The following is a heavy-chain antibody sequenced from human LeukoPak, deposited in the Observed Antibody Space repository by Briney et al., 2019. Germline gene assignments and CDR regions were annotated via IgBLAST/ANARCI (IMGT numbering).Heavy chain of an antibody. D-gene: IGHD3-10*01. CDR2: ISSNGSTI. CDR1: GFTFSSYE. Sequence: PGGSLTLSCAASGFTFSSYELNWVRQAPGKGLEWVSYISSNGSTIYYAASVEGRFTLSGDNAKNSMYLQMNSLRAEDTAVYYCARGLLWFGEYNWFDPWGQGTLVTVSS. J-gene: IGHJ5*02. V-gene: IGHV3-48*03. CDR3: ARGLLWFGEYNWFDP.